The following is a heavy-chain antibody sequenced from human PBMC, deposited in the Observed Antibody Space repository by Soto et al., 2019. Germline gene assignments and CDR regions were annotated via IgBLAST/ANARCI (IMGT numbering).Heavy chain of an antibody. CDR1: GDSISSGNKY. D-gene: IGHD3-16*01. CDR2: IFSSGTT. Sequence: SETLSLTCTASGDSISSGNKYWSWIRQPPGKGLEWIGYIFSSGTTYYNPSLKSRLTMSLDTSQSQFSLKVHSVTDADATVYYCARVPSPFDYYYAMDVWGQGTTVTVSS. V-gene: IGHV4-30-4*01. CDR3: ARVPSPFDYYYAMDV. J-gene: IGHJ6*02.